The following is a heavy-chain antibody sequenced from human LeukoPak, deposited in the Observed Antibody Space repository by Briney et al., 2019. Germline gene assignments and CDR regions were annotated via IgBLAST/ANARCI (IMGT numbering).Heavy chain of an antibody. D-gene: IGHD1-26*01. J-gene: IGHJ6*02. Sequence: GGSLRLSCAASGFTFSSYWMSWVRQAPGKGLEWVANIKQDGSEKYYVDSVEGRFTISRDNAKNSLYLQMNSLRAEDTAVYYCARVAVGATSLDYYGMDVWGQGTTVTVSS. CDR1: GFTFSSYW. V-gene: IGHV3-7*01. CDR3: ARVAVGATSLDYYGMDV. CDR2: IKQDGSEK.